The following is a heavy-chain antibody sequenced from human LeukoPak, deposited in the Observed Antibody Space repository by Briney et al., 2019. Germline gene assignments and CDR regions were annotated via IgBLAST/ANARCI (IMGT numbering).Heavy chain of an antibody. Sequence: ASVKVSCKASGYTFTGYYMHWVRQAPGQGLEWMGWINPNSGGTKYAQKFQGRVTMTRDTSISTVYMELSRLTSDDTAVYYCARDQEQWLVQGTLLSWGQGTLVTVSS. V-gene: IGHV1-2*02. CDR1: GYTFTGYY. J-gene: IGHJ5*02. CDR2: INPNSGGT. D-gene: IGHD6-19*01. CDR3: ARDQEQWLVQGTLLS.